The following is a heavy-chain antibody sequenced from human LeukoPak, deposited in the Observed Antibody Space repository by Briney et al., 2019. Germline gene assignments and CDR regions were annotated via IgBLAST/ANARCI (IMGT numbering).Heavy chain of an antibody. CDR2: IIPIFGTA. V-gene: IGHV1-69*01. CDR3: ARGGSTHEEMTTRTGYYYYGMDV. Sequence: SVKVSCKASGGTFSSYAISWVRQAPGQGLEWMGGIIPIFGTANYAQKFQGRVTITADESTSTAYMELSSLRSEDTAVYYCARGGSTHEEMTTRTGYYYYGMDVWGQGTTVTVSS. J-gene: IGHJ6*02. CDR1: GGTFSSYA. D-gene: IGHD5-24*01.